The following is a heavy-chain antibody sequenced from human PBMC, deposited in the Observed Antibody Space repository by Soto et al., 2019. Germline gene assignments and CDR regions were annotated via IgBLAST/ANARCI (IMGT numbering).Heavy chain of an antibody. Sequence: GGSLRLACAASGFAFYYDNMNWVRQDPGRGLEWVCYISGSGIDIHFTDSVKGRFTISRDNAKTSLYLQMDSLRPEDTAIYYCAIEGVTNYTDYYFDLWGHGALVTVSS. V-gene: IGHV3-21*05. CDR1: GFAFYYDN. CDR2: ISGSGIDI. CDR3: AIEGVTNYTDYYFDL. D-gene: IGHD4-4*01. J-gene: IGHJ4*01.